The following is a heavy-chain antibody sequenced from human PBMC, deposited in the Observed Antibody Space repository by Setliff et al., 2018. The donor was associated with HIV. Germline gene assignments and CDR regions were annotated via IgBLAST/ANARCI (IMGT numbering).Heavy chain of an antibody. D-gene: IGHD3-10*01. CDR1: GGSFSSYH. CDR3: ARVGASGVPSTMDYYYYMDV. V-gene: IGHV4-4*07. Sequence: PSETLSLTCTVSGGSFSSYHWSWIRHRAGKGLEWIGHIYASGSTKYNPSLESRVTVSVDTSRTQFSLKLRSVTAADTAVYYCARVGASGVPSTMDYYYYMDVWGKGTTVTVSS. CDR2: IYASGST. J-gene: IGHJ6*03.